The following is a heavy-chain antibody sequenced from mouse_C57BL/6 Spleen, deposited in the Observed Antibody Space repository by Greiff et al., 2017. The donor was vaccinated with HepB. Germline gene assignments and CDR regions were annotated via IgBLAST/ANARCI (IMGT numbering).Heavy chain of an antibody. Sequence: QVQLQQPGAELVKPGASVKLSCKASGYTFTSYWMHWVKQRPGQGLEWIGMIHPNSGSTNYNEKFKSKATLTVDKSSSTAYMQLSSLTSEDSAVYYCARSRYYGSSYDAMDYWGQGTSVTVSS. V-gene: IGHV1-64*01. J-gene: IGHJ4*01. CDR3: ARSRYYGSSYDAMDY. CDR1: GYTFTSYW. D-gene: IGHD1-1*01. CDR2: IHPNSGST.